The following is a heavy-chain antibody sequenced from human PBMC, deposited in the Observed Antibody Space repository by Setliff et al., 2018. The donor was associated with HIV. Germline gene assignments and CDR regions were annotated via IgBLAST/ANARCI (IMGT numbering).Heavy chain of an antibody. CDR1: GGSISSGDYY. CDR3: ARSKHGNWFDP. Sequence: PSETLSLTCTVSGGSISSGDYYWSWIRQPPGKGLEWNGYIYYSGSTYYNPSLKSRVTISVDTSKNQFSLKLSSVTAADTAVYYCARSKHGNWFDPWGQGTLVTVSS. CDR2: IYYSGST. J-gene: IGHJ5*02. V-gene: IGHV4-30-4*08.